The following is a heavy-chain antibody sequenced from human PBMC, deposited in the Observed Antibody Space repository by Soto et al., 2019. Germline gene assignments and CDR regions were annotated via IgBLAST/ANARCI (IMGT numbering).Heavy chain of an antibody. D-gene: IGHD3-10*01. CDR1: GFTFSSYA. J-gene: IGHJ4*02. Sequence: EVQVLESGGGLVQPGGSLRLSCAASGFTFSSYAMNWVRQAPGKGLEWVSAISDRGDRTYFTDSVKGRFTISRDNTQNTQYMQMNSLRAEDTAVYYCEKSFRSGLLWFGELSTVDYCGQGTLVIVSS. CDR2: ISDRGDRT. CDR3: EKSFRSGLLWFGELSTVDY. V-gene: IGHV3-23*01.